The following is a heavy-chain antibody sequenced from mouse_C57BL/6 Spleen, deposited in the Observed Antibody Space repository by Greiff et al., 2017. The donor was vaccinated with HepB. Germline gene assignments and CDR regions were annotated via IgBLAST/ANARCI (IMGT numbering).Heavy chain of an antibody. J-gene: IGHJ4*01. CDR1: GFTFSSYT. V-gene: IGHV5-9*04. CDR2: ISGGGGYT. CDR3: ARRDFHSEGMEY. Sequence: EVKLMESGGGLVKPGGSLKLSCAASGFTFSSYTMCWVRQTPEKRLEWVGTISGGGGYTYYPDSVKGRFTMSRDNAKNTLYLQMSSLRSEDTAMYYCARRDFHSEGMEYWGQGTSVTVSS.